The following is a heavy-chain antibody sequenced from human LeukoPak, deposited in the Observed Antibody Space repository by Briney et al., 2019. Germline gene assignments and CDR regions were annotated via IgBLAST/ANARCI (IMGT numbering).Heavy chain of an antibody. J-gene: IGHJ5*02. D-gene: IGHD6-13*01. CDR2: ISYDGSNK. CDR1: GFTFSSYA. Sequence: GGSLRLSCAASGFTFSSYAMDWVRQAPGKGLEWVAVISYDGSNKYYADSVKGRFTISRDNSKNTLYLQMNSLRAEDTAVYYCARETYSSSWYGRVNWFDPWGQGTLVTVSS. V-gene: IGHV3-30*04. CDR3: ARETYSSSWYGRVNWFDP.